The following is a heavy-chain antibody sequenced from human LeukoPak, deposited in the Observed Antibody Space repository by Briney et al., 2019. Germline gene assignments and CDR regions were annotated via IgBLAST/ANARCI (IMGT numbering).Heavy chain of an antibody. V-gene: IGHV1-3*01. CDR2: INAGNGNT. CDR1: GYTFTSYA. CDR3: ARVADSRSDSSGYYYYYYGMDV. J-gene: IGHJ6*02. Sequence: GASVKVSCKASGYTFTSYAMHWVRQAPGQRLEWMGWINAGNGNTKYSQKFQGRVTITRDTSASTAYMELSSLRSEDTAVYYCARVADSRSDSSGYYYYYYGMDVWGQGTTVTVSS. D-gene: IGHD3-22*01.